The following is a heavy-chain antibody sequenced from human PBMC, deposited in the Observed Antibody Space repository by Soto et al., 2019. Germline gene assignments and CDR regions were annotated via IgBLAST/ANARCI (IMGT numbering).Heavy chain of an antibody. CDR1: GFTFSSYS. J-gene: IGHJ4*02. CDR2: ISSSSSYI. D-gene: IGHD3-10*01. Sequence: EVQLVESGGGLVKPGGSLRLSCAASGFTFSSYSMNWVRQAPGKGLEWVSSISSSSSYIYYADSVKGRFTISRDNAKNSLYLQMNSLRAEDTAVYYCARDRVGRGVIMSYFDYWGQGTLVTVSS. V-gene: IGHV3-21*01. CDR3: ARDRVGRGVIMSYFDY.